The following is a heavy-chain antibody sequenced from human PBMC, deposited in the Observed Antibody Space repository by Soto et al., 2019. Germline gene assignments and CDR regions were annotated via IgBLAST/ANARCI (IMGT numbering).Heavy chain of an antibody. CDR1: GYSFTSNH. CDR3: ARAPYSSTSFFFDY. J-gene: IGHJ4*02. CDR2: INPSLGRA. Sequence: QVQLVQSGTEVRKPGASVKLSCKASGYSFTSNHLHWVRQAPRQGLEWVGNINPSLGRANYAQKFQGRVAMNWDTSASIAYMELSGLRSDDTAVYFCARAPYSSTSFFFDYWGQGALVTVSS. V-gene: IGHV1-46*01. D-gene: IGHD6-13*01.